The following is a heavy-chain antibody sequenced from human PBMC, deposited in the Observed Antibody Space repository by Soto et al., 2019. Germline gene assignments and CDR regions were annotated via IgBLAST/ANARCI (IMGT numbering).Heavy chain of an antibody. CDR3: ARDRGDSIYWDP. D-gene: IGHD2-21*02. J-gene: IGHJ5*02. Sequence: QVQLVQSGAEVKKPGASVKVSCKASGYIFTTYAIHWVRQAPGQRLEWMGWINAGNGNTKYSQKFQGRLTINRDTSATTAYMGLSSLRSEDTAVYYCARDRGDSIYWDPWGQGTLVTVSS. V-gene: IGHV1-3*01. CDR1: GYIFTTYA. CDR2: INAGNGNT.